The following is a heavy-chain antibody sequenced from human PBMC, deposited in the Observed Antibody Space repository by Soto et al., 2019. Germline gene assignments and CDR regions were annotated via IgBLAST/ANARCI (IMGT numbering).Heavy chain of an antibody. V-gene: IGHV3-23*01. CDR2: ISGSGGST. J-gene: IGHJ5*02. Sequence: EVQLLESGGGLVQPGGSLRLSCAASGFTFSSYVMSWVRQAPGKGLEWVSAISGSGGSTYYADSVKGRFTISRDNSKNTLYLQMNSLRAEDTGVYYCAKWLAGDQPWFDLWGQGTLVTVSS. CDR3: AKWLAGDQPWFDL. D-gene: IGHD6-19*01. CDR1: GFTFSSYV.